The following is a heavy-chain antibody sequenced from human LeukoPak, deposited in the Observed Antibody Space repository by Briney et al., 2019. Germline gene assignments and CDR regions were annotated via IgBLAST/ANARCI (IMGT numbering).Heavy chain of an antibody. D-gene: IGHD5-12*01. J-gene: IGHJ3*02. CDR3: VRGGAGATASDVFDI. Sequence: GGSLRLSCAASGFTFSSYEMNWVRQAPGKGLEWVSYISSSGSTIYYADSVKGRFTISRDNAKNSLFLQMNSLRVEDTAIYYCVRGGAGATASDVFDIWGQGTMVTVSS. CDR2: ISSSGSTI. CDR1: GFTFSSYE. V-gene: IGHV3-48*03.